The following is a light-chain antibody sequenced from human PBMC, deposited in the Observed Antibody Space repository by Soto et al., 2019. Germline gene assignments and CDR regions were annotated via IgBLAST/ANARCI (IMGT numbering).Light chain of an antibody. CDR2: DVN. J-gene: IGLJ1*01. CDR3: SSYTSSRTYV. CDR1: SCDVGGYHY. V-gene: IGLV2-11*01. Sequence: QSVLTQPRSVSGSPGQSVTISCTGTSCDVGGYHYVSWYQHHPGKAPKLVIFDVNRRPSGVPHRFSGSKSDNTASLTISGLQAEDEAEYYCSSYTSSRTYVFGTGTKVTVL.